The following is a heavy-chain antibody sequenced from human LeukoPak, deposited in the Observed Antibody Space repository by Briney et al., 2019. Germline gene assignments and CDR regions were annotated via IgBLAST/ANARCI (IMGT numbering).Heavy chain of an antibody. CDR2: INWNGDST. CDR3: ARSQPRYDTNPYYFDY. V-gene: IGHV3-20*04. CDR1: GFTFDDYG. Sequence: PGGSLRLSCAASGFTFDDYGMSWVRQVPGKGLEWVSYINWNGDSTSYADSVRGRLTISRDNAKNSLYLQMNGLRAEDTALYYCARSQPRYDTNPYYFDYWGQGTLVTVSS. D-gene: IGHD3-22*01. J-gene: IGHJ4*02.